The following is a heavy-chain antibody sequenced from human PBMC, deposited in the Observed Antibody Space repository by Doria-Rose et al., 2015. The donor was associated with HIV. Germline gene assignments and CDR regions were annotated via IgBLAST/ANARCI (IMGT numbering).Heavy chain of an antibody. Sequence: SGPVLVKPTETLTLTCTVSGVSLSSPGMGVSWIRQPPGKALEWLANIFSDDERSYKTSLKSRLTISRGTSKSQVVLPMTDMDPVDTATYYCARIKSSMWYHKYCFDFLGQGTLVIVSA. D-gene: IGHD6-13*01. CDR3: ARIKSSMWYHKYCFDF. CDR2: IFSDDER. V-gene: IGHV2-26*01. J-gene: IGHJ4*02. CDR1: GVSLSSPGMG.